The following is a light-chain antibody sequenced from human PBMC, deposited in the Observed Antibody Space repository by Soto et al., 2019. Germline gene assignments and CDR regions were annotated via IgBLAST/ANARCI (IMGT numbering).Light chain of an antibody. CDR3: LQYGSSFT. Sequence: EVVLTQSPGTLSLSPGERATLSCRASQNVTSSFLDWYQQKPGQAPRLLIYAASSRATGIPDRFSASGSGTDFALTIARLEPEDFALYYCLQYGSSFTFGQGTNIEIK. CDR2: AAS. CDR1: QNVTSSF. J-gene: IGKJ2*01. V-gene: IGKV3-20*01.